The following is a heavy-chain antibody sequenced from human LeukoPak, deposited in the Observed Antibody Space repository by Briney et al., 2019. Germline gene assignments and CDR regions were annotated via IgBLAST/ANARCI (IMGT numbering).Heavy chain of an antibody. CDR2: ISSSSSTI. D-gene: IGHD5-12*01. CDR3: ALSMDIVATIIEPFDY. J-gene: IGHJ4*02. V-gene: IGHV3-48*01. Sequence: PGGSLRLSCAASGFTFSSYSMNWVRQAPGKGLEWVSYISSSSSTIYYADSVKGRFTISRDNAKNSLYLQMNSLRAEDTAVYYCALSMDIVATIIEPFDYWGQGTLVTVSS. CDR1: GFTFSSYS.